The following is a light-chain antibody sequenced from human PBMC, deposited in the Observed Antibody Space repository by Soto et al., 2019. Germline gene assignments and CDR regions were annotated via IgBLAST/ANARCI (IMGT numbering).Light chain of an antibody. Sequence: QLVLTQPPSVSGAPGQGVTISCTGSISNIGANYDVHWYQQLPGKAPKLLIFGSRYRPSGVPDRFSGSQSGTSASLAITGLQAEDEADYYCQSYDRSLSSSVFGGGTQLTVL. J-gene: IGLJ3*02. CDR3: QSYDRSLSSSV. V-gene: IGLV1-40*01. CDR2: GSR. CDR1: ISNIGANYD.